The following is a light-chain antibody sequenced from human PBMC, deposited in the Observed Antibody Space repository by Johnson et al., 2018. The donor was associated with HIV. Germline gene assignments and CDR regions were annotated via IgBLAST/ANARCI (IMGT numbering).Light chain of an antibody. CDR3: GTWDSSLTASFV. V-gene: IGLV1-51*02. CDR1: SSNIGNNF. J-gene: IGLJ1*01. Sequence: QLVLTQPPSVSAAPGQKVTISCSGSSSNIGNNFVSWYQQLPGTAPKLLIYENNKRPSGIPDRFSGSKSGTSATLGITGLQTGDEADYYCGTWDSSLTASFVFVTGTKVTVL. CDR2: ENN.